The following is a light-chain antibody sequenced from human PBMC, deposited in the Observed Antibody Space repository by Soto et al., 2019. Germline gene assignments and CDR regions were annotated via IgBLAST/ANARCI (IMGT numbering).Light chain of an antibody. CDR3: SSYTSTSTPVV. CDR1: SSDVDGYNY. J-gene: IGLJ2*01. V-gene: IGLV2-14*01. CDR2: DVT. Sequence: QSVLTQPASVSGSPGQSITISCTGTSSDVDGYNYVSWYQQHPGKAPKLMIYDVTYRPSGVSNRFSGSKSGNTASLTISGLQAEDEADYYCSSYTSTSTPVVFGGGTKLTVL.